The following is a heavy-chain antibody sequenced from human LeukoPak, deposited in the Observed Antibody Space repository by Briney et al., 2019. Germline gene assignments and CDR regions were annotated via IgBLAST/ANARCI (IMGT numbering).Heavy chain of an antibody. D-gene: IGHD3-3*01. V-gene: IGHV4-59*01. CDR2: IYYSGST. Sequence: SETLSLTCTVSGGSISSYYWSWIRQPPGKGLEWIGYIYYSGSTNYNPSLKSRVTISVGTSKNQFSLKLSSVTAADTAVYYCARKGFWSGYYYFDYWGQGTLVTVSS. CDR1: GGSISSYY. J-gene: IGHJ4*02. CDR3: ARKGFWSGYYYFDY.